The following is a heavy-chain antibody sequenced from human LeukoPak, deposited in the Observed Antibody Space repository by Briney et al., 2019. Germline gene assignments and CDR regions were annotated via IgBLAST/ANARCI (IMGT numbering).Heavy chain of an antibody. CDR1: GFTFNHYG. CDR3: ARDGNYDYVWGSYPQFDY. V-gene: IGHV3-30*02. J-gene: IGHJ4*02. CDR2: IRYDASDK. D-gene: IGHD3-16*02. Sequence: PGGSLRLSCAASGFTFNHYGMHWVRQAPGKGLEWVAFIRYDASDKYYADSVKGRFTISRDNAKNSLYLQMNSLRAEDTAVYYCARDGNYDYVWGSYPQFDYWGQGTLATVSS.